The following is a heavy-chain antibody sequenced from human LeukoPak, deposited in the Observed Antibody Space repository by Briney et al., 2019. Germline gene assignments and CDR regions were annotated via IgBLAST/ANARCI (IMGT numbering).Heavy chain of an antibody. CDR2: INPSGGST. J-gene: IGHJ4*02. V-gene: IGHV1-46*01. D-gene: IGHD6-19*01. CDR3: ARGGSLAVAPHLYYFDY. CDR1: GYTFIAYY. Sequence: GASVKVSCKASGYTFIAYYIHWVRQAPGQGLEWMGIINPSGGSTTYAQNFQGRVTMTRDTSTGAVYMELSSLRSEDTAVYYCARGGSLAVAPHLYYFDYWGQGTLATVSS.